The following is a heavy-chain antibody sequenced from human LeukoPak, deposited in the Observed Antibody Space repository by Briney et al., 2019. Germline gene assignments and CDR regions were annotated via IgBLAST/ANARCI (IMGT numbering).Heavy chain of an antibody. CDR3: ARGSDTNGWRSDY. J-gene: IGHJ4*02. CDR2: IYPGDSDT. V-gene: IGHV5-51*01. Sequence: GESLKISCKGSGYSFTSYWIGWVRQMPGKGLDWLGIIYPGDSDTRYSPSFQGQVTISADKSISTAYLQWSSLKASDTAMYYCARGSDTNGWRSDYWGQGTLVTVSS. CDR1: GYSFTSYW. D-gene: IGHD2-8*01.